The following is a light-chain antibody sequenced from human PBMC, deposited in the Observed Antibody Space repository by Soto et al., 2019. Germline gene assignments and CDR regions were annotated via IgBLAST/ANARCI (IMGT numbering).Light chain of an antibody. J-gene: IGLJ1*01. V-gene: IGLV2-8*01. CDR3: SSFAGSRYV. CDR1: SSDVGGYNY. Sequence: QSALTQPPSASGSPGQSVTISCTGTSSDVGGYNYVSWYQQHPGKAPKLMIYEVTKRPSGVPDRFSGSKSGNTASLTASGLQVEDEADYYCSSFAGSRYVFGTGTKLTVL. CDR2: EVT.